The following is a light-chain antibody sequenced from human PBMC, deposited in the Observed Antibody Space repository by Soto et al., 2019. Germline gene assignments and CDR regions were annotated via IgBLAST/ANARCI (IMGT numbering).Light chain of an antibody. CDR2: TVS. V-gene: IGKV1-5*03. CDR1: QTIDAW. Sequence: DIPMTQSPSTLPASVGDRVTITCRARQTIDAWLAWYQQKPGKVPKLLIYTVSSLESGVPSRFSGSGSRTEFNLTISSLQPDDFATYYCKQYNFYWTFGQGTKVEIK. J-gene: IGKJ1*01. CDR3: KQYNFYWT.